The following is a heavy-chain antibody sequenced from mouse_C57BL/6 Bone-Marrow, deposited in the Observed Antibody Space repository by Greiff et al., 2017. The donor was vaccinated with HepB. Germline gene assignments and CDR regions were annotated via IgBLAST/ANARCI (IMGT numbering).Heavy chain of an antibody. CDR3: ASRVYYGSSPGWFDV. D-gene: IGHD1-1*01. CDR2: IDPNSGGT. CDR1: GYTFTSYW. Sequence: QVQLKQPGAELVKPGASVKLSCKASGYTFTSYWMHWVKQRPGRGLEWIGRIDPNSGGTKYNEKFKSKATLTVDKPSSTAYMQLSSLTSEDSAVYYCASRVYYGSSPGWFDVWGTGTTVTVSS. J-gene: IGHJ1*03. V-gene: IGHV1-72*01.